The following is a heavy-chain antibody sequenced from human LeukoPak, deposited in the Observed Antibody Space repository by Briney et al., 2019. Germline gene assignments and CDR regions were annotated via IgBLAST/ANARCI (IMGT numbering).Heavy chain of an antibody. CDR2: MNPNSGNT. CDR1: GYTFTSYD. D-gene: IGHD6-19*01. CDR3: ARVRRSSGYRRTNWFDP. Sequence: ASVKVSCKASGYTFTSYDINWVRQATGQGLEWMGWMNPNSGNTGYAQKFQGRVTVTRDTSISTAYMELGSLRSEDTAVYYCARVRRSSGYRRTNWFDPWGQGTLVTVSS. V-gene: IGHV1-8*01. J-gene: IGHJ5*02.